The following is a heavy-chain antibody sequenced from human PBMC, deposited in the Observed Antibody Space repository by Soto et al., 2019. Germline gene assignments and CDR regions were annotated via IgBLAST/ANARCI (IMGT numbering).Heavy chain of an antibody. CDR1: GDSISSDYY. Sequence: QVHLQESGPGLVKPSQTLSLTCTVSGDSISSDYYWSWIRQHPGKGLEWIGYISHSGITLYNPSLKSRVTTSVDTSKNQFSLKLSSVTAADTAVYYCARALGSSPLSSWGQGTLVTVSS. CDR3: ARALGSSPLSS. V-gene: IGHV4-31*03. D-gene: IGHD6-6*01. J-gene: IGHJ5*02. CDR2: ISHSGIT.